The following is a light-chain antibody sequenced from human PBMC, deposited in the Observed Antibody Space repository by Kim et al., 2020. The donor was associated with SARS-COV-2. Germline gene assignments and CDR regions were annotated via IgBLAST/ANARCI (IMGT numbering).Light chain of an antibody. CDR1: SSNIGAGYD. J-gene: IGLJ3*02. Sequence: QRVTISCTGSSSNIGAGYDIQWYQQLPGTAPKLVIYGNTNRPSGVPDRFSVSKSGTSASLAITGLQAEDEADYYCQSYDSSLSAWVFGGGTQLTVL. CDR3: QSYDSSLSAWV. V-gene: IGLV1-40*01. CDR2: GNT.